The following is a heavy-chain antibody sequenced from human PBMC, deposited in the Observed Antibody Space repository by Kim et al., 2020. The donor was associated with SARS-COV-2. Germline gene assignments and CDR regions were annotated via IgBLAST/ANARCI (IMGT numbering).Heavy chain of an antibody. CDR3: ARTKARQRGDFDY. V-gene: IGHV1-69*13. J-gene: IGHJ4*02. D-gene: IGHD2-8*01. Sequence: SVKVSCKASGGTFSSYAISWVRQAPGQGLEWMGGIIPIFGTANYAQKFQGRVTITADESTSTAYMELSSLRSEDTAVYYCARTKARQRGDFDYWGQGTLVTVSS. CDR1: GGTFSSYA. CDR2: IIPIFGTA.